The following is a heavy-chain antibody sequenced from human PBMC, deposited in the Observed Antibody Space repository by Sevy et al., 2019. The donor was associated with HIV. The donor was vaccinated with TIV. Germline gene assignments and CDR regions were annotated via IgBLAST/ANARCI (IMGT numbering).Heavy chain of an antibody. D-gene: IGHD3-22*01. CDR1: GFTFNNAW. CDR2: IKSKTDGGTT. J-gene: IGHJ4*02. V-gene: IGHV3-15*01. Sequence: GGSLRLSCAASGFTFNNAWMSWVRQAPGKGLEWVGRIKSKTDGGTTDYAAPVKGRFTISRDDSKNTLYLQMNSLKTQDTAVYYGTTGAYYYGSGGYRGFDYWGQGTLVTVSS. CDR3: TTGAYYYGSGGYRGFDY.